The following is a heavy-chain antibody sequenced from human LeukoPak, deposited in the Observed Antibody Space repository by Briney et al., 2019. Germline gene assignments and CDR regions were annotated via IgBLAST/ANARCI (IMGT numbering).Heavy chain of an antibody. V-gene: IGHV4-4*02. CDR2: IYHSGST. CDR3: ARDPRIPYNSSYFDY. Sequence: SGTLSLTCAVSGGSISRSNWWSWVRQPPGKGLEWIGEIYHSGSTNYNPSLKSRVTISVDKSKNQFSLKLSSVTAADTAVYYCARDPRIPYNSSYFDYWGQGTLVTVSS. CDR1: GGSISRSNW. J-gene: IGHJ4*02. D-gene: IGHD6-19*01.